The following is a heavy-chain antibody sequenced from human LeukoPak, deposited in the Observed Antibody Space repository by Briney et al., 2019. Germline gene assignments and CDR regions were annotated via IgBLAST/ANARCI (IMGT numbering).Heavy chain of an antibody. D-gene: IGHD1-14*01. J-gene: IGHJ4*02. Sequence: GGSLRLSCAASGLTVRSNYMSWVRQAPGKGLEWVSVIYSGGSTYYADSVKGRFTISRDNSKNTLYLQMNSLRAEDTAVYYCSVSRGNPNYFDYWGQGTLVTVSS. CDR1: GLTVRSNY. CDR3: SVSRGNPNYFDY. CDR2: IYSGGST. V-gene: IGHV3-66*02.